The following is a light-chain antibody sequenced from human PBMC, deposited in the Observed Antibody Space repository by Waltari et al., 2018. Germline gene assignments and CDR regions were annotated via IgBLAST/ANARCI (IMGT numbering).Light chain of an antibody. V-gene: IGLV2-23*02. CDR3: CSYAGSGTYV. CDR2: EVI. Sequence: QSALTQPASVSGTPGQSITISCTGTNSDVGNYNLVSWYQHHPGEAPKLMICEVIKRPSGVSNRFSGAKAGNTASLTISGLQAEDEADYYCCSYAGSGTYVFGTGTKVTVL. CDR1: NSDVGNYNL. J-gene: IGLJ1*01.